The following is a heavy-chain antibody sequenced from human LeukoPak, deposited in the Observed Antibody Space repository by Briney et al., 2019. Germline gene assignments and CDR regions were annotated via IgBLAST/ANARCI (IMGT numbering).Heavy chain of an antibody. CDR1: GESFSGYY. Sequence: PSETLSLTCAVYGESFSGYYWTWIRQPPGKGLEWIGEIIDTGSTKYNSSLKSRVTISVDTSKNQFSLKLSSVTAADTAVYYCARLLKTPIKWLRSPRDNWFDPWGQGTLVTVSS. J-gene: IGHJ5*02. CDR3: ARLLKTPIKWLRSPRDNWFDP. CDR2: IIDTGST. D-gene: IGHD5-12*01. V-gene: IGHV4-34*12.